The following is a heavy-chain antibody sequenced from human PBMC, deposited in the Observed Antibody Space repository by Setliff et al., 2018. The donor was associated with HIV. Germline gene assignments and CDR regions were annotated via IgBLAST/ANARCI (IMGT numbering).Heavy chain of an antibody. V-gene: IGHV4-61*02. CDR1: GDSINSGTYY. CDR2: LHLSGDT. Sequence: PSETLSLTCTVSGDSINSGTYYWSWIRQPAGRGLEWIGRLHLSGDTNYNPSLKSRVTMSIDTSKNQFSLKLSSVTAADTAVYYCARDNSYYYGSGSHYWYGMDVWGQGTTVTVSS. J-gene: IGHJ6*01. D-gene: IGHD3-10*01. CDR3: ARDNSYYYGSGSHYWYGMDV.